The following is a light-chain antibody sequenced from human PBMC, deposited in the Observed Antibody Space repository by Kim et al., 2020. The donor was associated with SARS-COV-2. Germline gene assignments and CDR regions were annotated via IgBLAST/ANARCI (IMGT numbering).Light chain of an antibody. Sequence: SDRRTCTPDAGNSSYDSAWNQKQPRKGPRYLMKVNSEGSHSEGDGIPARFSGSTSGAERYLTISSLQSEDEADYYCQTWGPGIRVFGGGTQLTVL. CDR2: VNSEGSH. CDR1: AGNSSYD. V-gene: IGLV4-69*01. J-gene: IGLJ3*02. CDR3: QTWGPGIRV.